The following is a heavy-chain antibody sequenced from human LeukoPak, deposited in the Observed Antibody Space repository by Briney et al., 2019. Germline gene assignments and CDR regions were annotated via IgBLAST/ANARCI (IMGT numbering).Heavy chain of an antibody. Sequence: GGSLRLSCAASGFTFSSYAMSWVRQAPGKGLEWVSAISGSGGSTYYADSVKGRFTISRDNSKNTLYLQMNSLRAEDTAVYYCAKGSGYSYVPSLFDYWAREPWSPSPQ. V-gene: IGHV3-23*01. CDR3: AKGSGYSYVPSLFDY. J-gene: IGHJ4*02. CDR2: ISGSGGST. CDR1: GFTFSSYA. D-gene: IGHD3-22*01.